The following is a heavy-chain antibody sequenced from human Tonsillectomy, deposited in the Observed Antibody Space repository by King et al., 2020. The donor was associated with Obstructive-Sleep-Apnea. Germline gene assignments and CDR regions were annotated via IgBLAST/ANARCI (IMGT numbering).Heavy chain of an antibody. CDR2: IYYSGST. J-gene: IGHJ3*02. CDR1: GGSISSSSYY. CDR3: ARPIREGYGDLCAFHI. Sequence: LQLQESGPGLVKPSETPSLTCTVSGGSISSSSYYWGWIRQAPGKGLEWIGSIYYSGSTYYNPSLKSRVTISVDTSKNQFSLKLSSVTAADTAVYYCARPIREGYGDLCAFHIWGQGTMVTVSS. D-gene: IGHD4-17*01. V-gene: IGHV4-39*07.